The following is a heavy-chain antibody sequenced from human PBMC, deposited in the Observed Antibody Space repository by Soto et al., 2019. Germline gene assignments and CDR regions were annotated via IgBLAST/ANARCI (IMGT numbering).Heavy chain of an antibody. J-gene: IGHJ6*02. CDR2: INADNGNT. V-gene: IGHV1-3*01. CDR1: GYTFPSYP. D-gene: IGHD5-12*01. CDR3: ARDGYNWNGMDV. Sequence: ASVKVSCKTSGYTFPSYPMHWVRQAPGQRLEWMGWINADNGNTEYSQKIQGRVTITRDTSASTGYMELSSLRSEDTAVYYCARDGYNWNGMDVWGQGTTVTVSS.